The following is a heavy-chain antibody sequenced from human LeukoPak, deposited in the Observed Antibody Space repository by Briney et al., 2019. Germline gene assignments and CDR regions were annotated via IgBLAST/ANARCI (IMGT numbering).Heavy chain of an antibody. CDR2: IYYSGST. Sequence: SETLSLTCTVSSGSISSSSYYWGWIRQPPGKGLEWIGSIYYSGSTCYNPSLKSRVTISVDTSKNQFSLKLSSVTAADTAVYYCAGDGSRTYYHDYWGQGTLVTVSS. D-gene: IGHD3-10*01. J-gene: IGHJ4*02. CDR3: AGDGSRTYYHDY. V-gene: IGHV4-39*01. CDR1: SGSISSSSYY.